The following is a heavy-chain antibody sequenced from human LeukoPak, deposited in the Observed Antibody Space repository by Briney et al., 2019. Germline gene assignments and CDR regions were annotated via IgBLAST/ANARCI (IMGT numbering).Heavy chain of an antibody. CDR3: ARAKPYYSSTSWFSYYYYMDV. D-gene: IGHD2-2*01. Sequence: ASVTVSCKASGYTFISYDTNWVRQVPGQGLEGMGWMNTNSGNTGYAQKFQGRVTMTMNTSINTAYMELSSLRSEDTAVYYCARAKPYYSSTSWFSYYYYMDVWGQGTTVTVSS. J-gene: IGHJ6*03. CDR2: MNTNSGNT. V-gene: IGHV1-8*01. CDR1: GYTFISYD.